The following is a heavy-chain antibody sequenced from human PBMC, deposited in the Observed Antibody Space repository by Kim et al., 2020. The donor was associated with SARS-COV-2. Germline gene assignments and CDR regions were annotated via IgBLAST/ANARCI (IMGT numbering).Heavy chain of an antibody. V-gene: IGHV4-59*08. CDR3: AKATTGHYYYMDV. D-gene: IGHD4-17*01. CDR1: GGSISSYY. J-gene: IGHJ6*03. CDR2: IYYSGSTRST. Sequence: SETLSLTCTVSGGSISSYYWSWIRQPPGKGLEWIGYIYYSGSTRSTNYNSSLQSRVAISVDTSKNQFSLKLSSVTAADTAVYYCAKATTGHYYYMDVWGKGTTGTVSS.